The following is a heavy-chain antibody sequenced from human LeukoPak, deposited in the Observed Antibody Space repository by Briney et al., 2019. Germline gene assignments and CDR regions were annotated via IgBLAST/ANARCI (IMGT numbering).Heavy chain of an antibody. CDR3: ANSRGTY. J-gene: IGHJ4*02. V-gene: IGHV3-30*14. CDR2: ISYDGSNK. D-gene: IGHD3-16*01. Sequence: GGSLRLSCAASGFTFSTYAMHWARQAPGKGLEWVAVISYDGSNKYYADSVKGRFTISRDNSKNTVSLQMNSLRVDDTAVYYCANSRGTYWGQGTLVTVSS. CDR1: GFTFSTYA.